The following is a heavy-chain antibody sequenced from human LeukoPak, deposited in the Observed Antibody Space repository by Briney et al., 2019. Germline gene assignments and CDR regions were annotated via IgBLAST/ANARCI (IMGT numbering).Heavy chain of an antibody. V-gene: IGHV3-30*02. J-gene: IGHJ6*03. CDR2: IRSDGSNK. CDR3: ARDFSSSWFTRYYYYYYMDV. D-gene: IGHD6-13*01. Sequence: GGSLRLSCAGSGFSFSSYGMHWVRQAPGKGLEWMAFIRSDGSNKYYADSVKGRFTISRDNSKNTLYLQMNSLRAEDTAVYYCARDFSSSWFTRYYYYYYMDVWGKGTTVTVSS. CDR1: GFSFSSYG.